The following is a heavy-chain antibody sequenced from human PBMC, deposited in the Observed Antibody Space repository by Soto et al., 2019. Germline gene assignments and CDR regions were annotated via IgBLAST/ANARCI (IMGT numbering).Heavy chain of an antibody. V-gene: IGHV1-2*02. CDR3: SRGGYRYGILSLEY. J-gene: IGHJ4*02. Sequence: QVHLLQSGAEMKKPGASVKVSCKASGYTFTGHYMNWVRRAPGQGLEWMGWINPNNGATNYAQKFQGRVTMTRDTSTTTAYLELSRLTSDDTAYYYCSRGGYRYGILSLEYWGQGALVTVSS. D-gene: IGHD5-18*01. CDR1: GYTFTGHY. CDR2: INPNNGAT.